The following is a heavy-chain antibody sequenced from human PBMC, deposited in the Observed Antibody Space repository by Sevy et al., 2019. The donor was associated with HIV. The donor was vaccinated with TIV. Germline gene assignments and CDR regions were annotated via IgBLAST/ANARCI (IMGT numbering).Heavy chain of an antibody. CDR1: GDIFSNNA. J-gene: IGHJ4*02. CDR3: ARVATHCGGDCHFDY. D-gene: IGHD2-21*01. V-gene: IGHV1-69*10. CDR2: IIPVLDMT. Sequence: ASVKVSCKASGDIFSNNAIRWLRQAPGQGLEWMGGIIPVLDMTNYAQKFQGRVTITEDKSTSTVYLDLSSLRSEDTAVYYCARVATHCGGDCHFDYWGQGTPVTVSS.